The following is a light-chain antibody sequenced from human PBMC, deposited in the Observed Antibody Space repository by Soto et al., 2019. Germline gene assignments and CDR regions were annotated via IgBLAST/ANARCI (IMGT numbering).Light chain of an antibody. CDR1: QSVSSRY. J-gene: IGKJ2*01. CDR2: GAS. CDR3: QQYGTSYMYT. V-gene: IGKV3-20*01. Sequence: EIVLTQSPGTLSLSLGERATLSCRASQSVSSRYLAWYQQKPGQAPRLLIYGASSRATGIPDRFSGSGSGTDFTLTISRLEPEDIAVYYCQQYGTSYMYTFGQGTKLEIK.